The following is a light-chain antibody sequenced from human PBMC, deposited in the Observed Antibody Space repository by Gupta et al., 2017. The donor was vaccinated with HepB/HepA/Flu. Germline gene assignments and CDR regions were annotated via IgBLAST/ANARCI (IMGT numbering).Light chain of an antibody. CDR2: DSS. Sequence: IVLTQSPAPPSLSRGQRATPSCRASPSVSSYLAWYQHTPGQAPRLLIYDSSNRATAVPARFSGSGSGTDFTLTISSLEPEDFAVYYCQQRSNWHPWTFGQGTKVEIK. CDR3: QQRSNWHPWT. CDR1: PSVSSY. V-gene: IGKV3-11*01. J-gene: IGKJ1*01.